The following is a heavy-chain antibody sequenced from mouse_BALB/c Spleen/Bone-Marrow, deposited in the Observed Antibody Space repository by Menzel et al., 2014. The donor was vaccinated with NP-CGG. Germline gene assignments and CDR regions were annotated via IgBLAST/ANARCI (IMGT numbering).Heavy chain of an antibody. CDR1: GFNIKDTY. CDR2: IDPAKGNT. V-gene: IGHV14-3*02. J-gene: IGHJ1*01. CDR3: ARYDYGWYFSV. D-gene: IGHD2-4*01. Sequence: VQLKESGAELVKPGASVKLSCTASGFNIKDTYMHWVKQRPDQGLEWIGRIDPAKGNTNYDPKFQGKATITADTSSNTAYLQLSSLTSEDTAVYYCARYDYGWYFSVWGAGTAVTVSS.